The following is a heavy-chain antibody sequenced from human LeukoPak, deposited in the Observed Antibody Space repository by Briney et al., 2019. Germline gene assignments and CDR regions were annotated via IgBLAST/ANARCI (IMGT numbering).Heavy chain of an antibody. V-gene: IGHV3-33*01. Sequence: GGSLTLSCAASGFTFNTFGMHWVRQAPGKGLEWVAVIWYDGSIKFYGDSVKGRFTISRDNAKKSLYLQMNSLRAEDTAVYYCVRDMVILQSWGQGTLVTVSS. CDR3: VRDMVILQS. CDR1: GFTFNTFG. J-gene: IGHJ1*01. CDR2: IWYDGSIK. D-gene: IGHD3-22*01.